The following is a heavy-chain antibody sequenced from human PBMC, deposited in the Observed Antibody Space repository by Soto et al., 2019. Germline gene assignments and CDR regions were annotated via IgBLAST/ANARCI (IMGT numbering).Heavy chain of an antibody. V-gene: IGHV4-31*03. J-gene: IGHJ5*02. CDR3: ARLRIATNNYKWFDP. CDR1: GAALNSGNYY. CDR2: IYVTGAV. Sequence: SETLSLTCSVSGAALNSGNYYWSWIRQVPGKGLEWIGHIYVTGAVDYNPSLRDRITISQDTSERQFSLNLRPVTAADTAVYYCARLRIATNNYKWFDPWGQGTLVTVSS. D-gene: IGHD2-21*01.